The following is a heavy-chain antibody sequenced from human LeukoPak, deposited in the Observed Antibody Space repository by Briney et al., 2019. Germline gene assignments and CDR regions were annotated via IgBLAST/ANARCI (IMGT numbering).Heavy chain of an antibody. D-gene: IGHD2/OR15-2a*01. CDR3: TREAAIVMSMWNWFDL. Sequence: PGGSLRLSCTASGFTFGDYAMSWFRQAPGKGLEWVGFIRSTAYCGTTEYAASVKGRFTISRDDSKSIAYLQMNSLKTEDTAVYYCTREAAIVMSMWNWFDLWGQGTLVTVSS. J-gene: IGHJ5*02. CDR1: GFTFGDYA. V-gene: IGHV3-49*03. CDR2: IRSTAYCGTT.